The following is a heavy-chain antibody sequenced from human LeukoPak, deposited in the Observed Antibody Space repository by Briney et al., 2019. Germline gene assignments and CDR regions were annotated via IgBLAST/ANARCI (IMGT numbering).Heavy chain of an antibody. CDR1: GFTVSSNY. Sequence: GGFLRLSCAASGFTVSSNYMSWVRQAPGKGLEWVSVIYSGGSTYYADSVKGRFTISRDNSKNTLYLQMNSLRAEDTAVYYCARVSAVARSSTLDYWGQGTLVTVSS. V-gene: IGHV3-66*01. CDR3: ARVSAVARSSTLDY. D-gene: IGHD6-19*01. CDR2: IYSGGST. J-gene: IGHJ4*02.